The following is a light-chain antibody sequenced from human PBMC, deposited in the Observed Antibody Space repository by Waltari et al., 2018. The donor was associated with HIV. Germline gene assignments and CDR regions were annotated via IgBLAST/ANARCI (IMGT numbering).Light chain of an antibody. CDR3: TAYTSSNTLVL. Sequence: QSALTQPASVSGSPGQSITISCTGTSSDVGGYNYVSWYQQHPGKDPKLMRYHVCNLPSGVSKRFSGSKSGNTASLTISGLQAEDEADYYCTAYTSSNTLVLFGGGTKLPVL. CDR1: SSDVGGYNY. CDR2: HVC. V-gene: IGLV2-14*03. J-gene: IGLJ2*01.